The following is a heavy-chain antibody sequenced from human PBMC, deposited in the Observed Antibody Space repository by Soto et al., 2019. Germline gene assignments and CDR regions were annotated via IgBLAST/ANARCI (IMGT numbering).Heavy chain of an antibody. CDR3: AREQPGSGPYYYYYMDV. J-gene: IGHJ6*03. CDR1: GYTFTNYG. V-gene: IGHV1-18*01. D-gene: IGHD3-10*01. CDR2: IGAYNGNT. Sequence: ASVKVSCKASGYTFTNYGITWVRQAPGQGLGWMGWIGAYNGNTHYTERRQGRVTMTTDTSTSTAYMELSSVTAADTAVYFCAREQPGSGPYYYYYMDVWGKGTTVTVSS.